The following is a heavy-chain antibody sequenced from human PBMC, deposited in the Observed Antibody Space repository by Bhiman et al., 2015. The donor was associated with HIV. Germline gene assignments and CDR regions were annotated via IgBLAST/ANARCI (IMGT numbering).Heavy chain of an antibody. CDR2: IWYDGSNK. CDR1: GFTFSSYG. CDR3: AKGTTPNWGYWYFDL. Sequence: QVQLVESGGGVVQPGRSLRLSCAASGFTFSSYGMHWVRQAPGKGLEWVAVIWYDGSNKYYADSVKGRFTISRDNSKNTLYLQMNSLRAEDTAVYYCAKGTTPNWGYWYFDLWGRGTLVTVSS. J-gene: IGHJ2*01. V-gene: IGHV3-33*06. D-gene: IGHD7-27*01.